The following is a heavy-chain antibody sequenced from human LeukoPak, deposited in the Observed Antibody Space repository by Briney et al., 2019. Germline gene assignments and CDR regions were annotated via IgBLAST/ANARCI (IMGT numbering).Heavy chain of an antibody. CDR1: GGSISSGGYY. CDR3: ARGGREISAGTHRWFGP. Sequence: SETLSLTCTVSGGSISSGGYYWSWIRQHPGKGLEWIGYIYYSGSTYYNPSLKSRVTISVDTSKNQFSLKLSSVTAADTAVYYCARGGREISAGTHRWFGPWGQGTLVTVSS. CDR2: IYYSGST. D-gene: IGHD3-10*01. V-gene: IGHV4-31*03. J-gene: IGHJ5*02.